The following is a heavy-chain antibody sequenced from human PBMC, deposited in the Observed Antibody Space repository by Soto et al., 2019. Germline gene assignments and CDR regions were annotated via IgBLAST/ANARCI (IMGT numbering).Heavy chain of an antibody. CDR2: ISGTSPTT. Sequence: GGSLRLSCAASGFTFSTYDMNWVRQAPGKGLEWISFISGTSPTTSYADSLRGRFTISRDDARNSLYLQMNSLRDDDTAVYYCARDRDGDEDSVSLDQETLVTAST. V-gene: IGHV3-48*02. J-gene: IGHJ5*02. CDR1: GFTFSTYD. D-gene: IGHD2-15*01. CDR3: ARDRDGDEDSVS.